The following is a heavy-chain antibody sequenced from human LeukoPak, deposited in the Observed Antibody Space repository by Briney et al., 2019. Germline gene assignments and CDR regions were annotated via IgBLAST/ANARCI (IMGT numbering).Heavy chain of an antibody. D-gene: IGHD3-9*01. CDR1: GFTFSSYW. CDR2: IKSKTDGGTT. J-gene: IGHJ4*02. V-gene: IGHV3-15*01. CDR3: TTAPRLYYDILTGYSIFDY. Sequence: GGSLRLSCAASGFTFSSYWMSWVRQAPGKGLEWVGRIKSKTDGGTTDYAAPVKGRFTISRDDSKNTLYLQMNSLKTEDTAVYYCTTAPRLYYDILTGYSIFDYWGQGTLVTVSS.